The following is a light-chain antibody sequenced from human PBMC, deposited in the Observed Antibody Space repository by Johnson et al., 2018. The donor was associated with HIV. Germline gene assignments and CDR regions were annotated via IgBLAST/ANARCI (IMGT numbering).Light chain of an antibody. V-gene: IGLV1-51*01. J-gene: IGLJ1*01. Sequence: QSVLTQPPSVSAAPGQKVTISCSGRSSNIGTNYVSWYQQLPGTAPKLLIYDNNKRPPGLPERFSASKSGTSATLDIPVLQTGDEADYDCGTCDSSLSAGVFGTGTWVTVL. CDR2: DNN. CDR3: GTCDSSLSAGV. CDR1: SSNIGTNY.